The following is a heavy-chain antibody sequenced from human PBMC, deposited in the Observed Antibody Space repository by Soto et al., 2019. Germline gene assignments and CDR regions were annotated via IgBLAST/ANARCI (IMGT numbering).Heavy chain of an antibody. CDR1: GGSVSSGSYY. CDR3: ASGEVGATYYYYYYGMDV. J-gene: IGHJ6*02. V-gene: IGHV4-61*01. D-gene: IGHD1-26*01. CDR2: IYYSGST. Sequence: SETLSLTCTVSGGSVSSGSYYWSWIRQPPGKGLEWIGYIYYSGSTNYNPSLKSRVTISVDTSKNQFSLKLSSVTAADTAVYYFASGEVGATYYYYYYGMDVWGQGTTVTVSS.